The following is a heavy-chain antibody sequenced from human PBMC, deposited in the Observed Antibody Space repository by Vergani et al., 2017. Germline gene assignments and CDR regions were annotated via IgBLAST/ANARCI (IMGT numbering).Heavy chain of an antibody. CDR3: ARHVSRWKQQLVSAFDI. Sequence: EVQLVPSGAEVKKPGESLMISCKGSGYSFTSYWIGWVRQLPGKGLEWMGIIYPGDSDTRYSPSFQGQVTISADKSISTAYLQWSSLKASDTAMYYCARHVSRWKQQLVSAFDIWGQGTMVTVSS. J-gene: IGHJ3*02. CDR1: GYSFTSYW. CDR2: IYPGDSDT. V-gene: IGHV5-51*01. D-gene: IGHD6-13*01.